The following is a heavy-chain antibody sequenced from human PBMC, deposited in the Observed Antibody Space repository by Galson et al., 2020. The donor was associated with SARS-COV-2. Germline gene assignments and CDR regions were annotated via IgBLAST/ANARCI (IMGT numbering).Heavy chain of an antibody. CDR2: INPNSGGT. D-gene: IGHD6-19*01. V-gene: IGHV1-2*04. CDR3: ARDDVYGAVAGQLGY. Sequence: GESLKISCKASGYTFTGYYMHWVRQAPGQGLEWMGWINPNSGGTNYAQKFQGWVTMTRDTSISTAYMELSRLRSDDTAVYYCARDDVYGAVAGQLGYWGQGTLVTVSS. J-gene: IGHJ4*02. CDR1: GYTFTGYY.